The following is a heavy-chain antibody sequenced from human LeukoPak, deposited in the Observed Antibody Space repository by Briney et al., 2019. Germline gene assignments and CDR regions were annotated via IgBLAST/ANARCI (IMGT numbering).Heavy chain of an antibody. CDR1: GFTFSSYS. D-gene: IGHD2-8*02. Sequence: GGSLRLSCAASGFTFSSYSMNWVRQAPGKGLEWVSSISSSSSYIYYADSVKGRFTISRDNAKNSLYLQMNSLRAEDTAVYYCAREFGYCGVFDYWGQGTLVTVSS. J-gene: IGHJ4*02. CDR2: ISSSSSYI. CDR3: AREFGYCGVFDY. V-gene: IGHV3-21*01.